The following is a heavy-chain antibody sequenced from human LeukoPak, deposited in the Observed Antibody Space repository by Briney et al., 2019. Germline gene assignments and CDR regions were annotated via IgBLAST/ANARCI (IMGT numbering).Heavy chain of an antibody. Sequence: SETLSLTCTVSGGSISSSSYYWGWIRQPPGKGLEWIGSIYYSGSTYYNPSLKSRVTISVDTSKNQFSLKLSSVTAADTAVYYCARSGQRITMVRFDYWGQGTLVTVSS. CDR1: GGSISSSSYY. J-gene: IGHJ4*02. D-gene: IGHD3-10*01. V-gene: IGHV4-39*01. CDR3: ARSGQRITMVRFDY. CDR2: IYYSGST.